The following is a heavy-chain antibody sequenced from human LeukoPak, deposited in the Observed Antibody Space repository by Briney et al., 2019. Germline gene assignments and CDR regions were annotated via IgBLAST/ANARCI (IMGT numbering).Heavy chain of an antibody. D-gene: IGHD2-21*01. CDR2: INRDGTEK. CDR1: GFNFSDSR. J-gene: IGHJ4*02. V-gene: IGHV3-7*04. Sequence: GGSLRLSCATSGFNFSDSRMAWVRQAPGKGLQWVANINRDGTEKHFLDSVEGRFTISRDNAKKSLYLLMNSLRPQDTAVYFCVRGDWYFESWGQGTLVTVSS. CDR3: VRGDWYFES.